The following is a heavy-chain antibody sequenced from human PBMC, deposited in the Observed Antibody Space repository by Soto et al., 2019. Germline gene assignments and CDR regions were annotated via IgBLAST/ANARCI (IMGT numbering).Heavy chain of an antibody. CDR3: ARSAISPYGGLIGPFDY. CDR2: INPGNGNT. D-gene: IGHD3-16*02. Sequence: QVQLVQSGGEEKKPGASVKVSCEASGYTFTAYAIHWLRQAPGQRLEWMAWINPGNGNTKYSQKFLGRVSITRDTSASTAYWELGSLRSEDTAVYYCARSAISPYGGLIGPFDYWGQGNLVTVSS. CDR1: GYTFTAYA. J-gene: IGHJ4*02. V-gene: IGHV1-3*05.